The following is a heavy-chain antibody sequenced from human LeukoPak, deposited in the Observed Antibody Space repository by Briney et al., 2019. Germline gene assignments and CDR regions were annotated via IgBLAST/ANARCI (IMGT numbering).Heavy chain of an antibody. CDR1: GFTFSSYA. CDR2: ISYDGSNK. CDR3: AGDKDALRHYYYYGMDV. V-gene: IGHV3-30-3*01. Sequence: PGRSLRLSCAASGFTFSSYAMHWVRQAPGKGLEWVAVISYDGSNKYYADSVKGRFTISRDNSKNTLYLQMNSLRAEDTAVYYCAGDKDALRHYYYYGMDVWGQGTTVTVSS. J-gene: IGHJ6*02. D-gene: IGHD2-15*01.